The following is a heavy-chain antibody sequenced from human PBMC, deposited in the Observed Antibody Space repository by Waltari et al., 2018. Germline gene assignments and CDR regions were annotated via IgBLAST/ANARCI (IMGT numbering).Heavy chain of an antibody. D-gene: IGHD6-6*01. CDR2: TLPISGTA. V-gene: IGHV1-69*08. J-gene: IGHJ4*02. CDR1: GGTFSSYA. Sequence: QVQLVQSGAEVKKPGSSVKVSCKASGGTFSSYAISWVRQAPGQGLEWMGRTLPISGTANYAQKVQGRVTMTADKSTSTAYMELSSLRSEDTAVYYCARARYSSSSTDYWGQGTLVTVSS. CDR3: ARARYSSSSTDY.